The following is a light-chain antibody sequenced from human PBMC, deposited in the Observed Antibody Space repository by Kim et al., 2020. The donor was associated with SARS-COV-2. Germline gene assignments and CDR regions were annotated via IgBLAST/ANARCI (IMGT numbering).Light chain of an antibody. Sequence: VSPGQTASITCSGDKLGDRYVCWYQQKPGLSPVLVIYLDTRRPSGIPERFSGSNSGNTATLTISGTQALDEADYYCQAWDGSAVVFGGGTQLTVL. CDR1: KLGDRY. CDR2: LDT. V-gene: IGLV3-1*01. J-gene: IGLJ2*01. CDR3: QAWDGSAVV.